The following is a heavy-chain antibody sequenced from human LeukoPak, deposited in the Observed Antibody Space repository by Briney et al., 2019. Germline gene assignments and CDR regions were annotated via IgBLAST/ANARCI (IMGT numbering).Heavy chain of an antibody. CDR2: IYYSGST. CDR3: ARVNGRYYDSSGYYYVGPYYFDY. Sequence: PSETLSLTCTVSGGSISSHYWSWIRQPPGKGLEWIGYIYYSGSTNYNPSLKSRVTISVDTSKNQFSLKLSSVTAADTAVYYCARVNGRYYDSSGYYYVGPYYFDYWGQGTLVTVSS. V-gene: IGHV4-59*11. J-gene: IGHJ4*02. D-gene: IGHD3-22*01. CDR1: GGSISSHY.